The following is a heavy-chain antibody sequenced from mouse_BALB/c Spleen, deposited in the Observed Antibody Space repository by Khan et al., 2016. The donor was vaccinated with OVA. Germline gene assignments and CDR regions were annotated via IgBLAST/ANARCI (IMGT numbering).Heavy chain of an antibody. D-gene: IGHD1-1*01. CDR1: GYSITSDYA. CDR2: IRYSGNT. Sequence: EVQLQESGPGLVKPSQSLSLTCTVTGYSITSDYAWNWIRQFPGNKLEWMGFIRYSGNTNYNPSLKSRISITRDTSKNQSFLQLNSVTTEDTATYYCARVYGGDFDYWGQGTTLTVSS. CDR3: ARVYGGDFDY. V-gene: IGHV3-2*02. J-gene: IGHJ2*01.